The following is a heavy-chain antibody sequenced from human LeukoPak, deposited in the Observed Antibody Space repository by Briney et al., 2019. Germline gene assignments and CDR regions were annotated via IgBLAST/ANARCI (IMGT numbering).Heavy chain of an antibody. D-gene: IGHD6-13*01. J-gene: IGHJ4*02. CDR2: INSDGSST. V-gene: IGHV3-74*01. CDR1: GFIFSSYW. Sequence: GGSLRLSCAVSGFIFSSYWLHWVRQAPGKGLVWVARINSDGSSTNYADSVKGRFTISRDNAKNTLSLQMNSLRAEDTAVYYCAKTRPLDSSSWSHGDYWGQGTLVTVSS. CDR3: AKTRPLDSSSWSHGDY.